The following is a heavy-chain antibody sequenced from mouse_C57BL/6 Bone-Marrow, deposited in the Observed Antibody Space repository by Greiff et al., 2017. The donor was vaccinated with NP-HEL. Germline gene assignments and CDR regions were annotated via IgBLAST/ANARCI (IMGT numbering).Heavy chain of an antibody. J-gene: IGHJ1*03. Sequence: QVQLQQPGAELVKPGASVKVSCKASGYTFTSYWMHWVKQRPGQGLEWIGRIHPNSGSTNYNEKFKSKATLTVDKSSSTAYMQLSSLTSEDSAVYYCARSGYYYGSSLPWYFDVWGTGTTVTVSS. V-gene: IGHV1-64*01. CDR3: ARSGYYYGSSLPWYFDV. CDR1: GYTFTSYW. D-gene: IGHD1-1*01. CDR2: IHPNSGST.